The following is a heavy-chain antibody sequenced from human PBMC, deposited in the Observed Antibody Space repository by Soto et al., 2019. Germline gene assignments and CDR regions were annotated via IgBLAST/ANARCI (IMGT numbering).Heavy chain of an antibody. CDR2: INPNSGGT. CDR1: GYTFTDYY. J-gene: IGHJ6*02. Sequence: QVQLVQSGAEVKKPGASAKVSCKASGYTFTDYYMHWVRQAPGQGLEWMGWINPNSGGTNYAQKFQGRVTMTRDTSISTAYMELNRLSSDDTAVYYCARNQSPSSGWPGMDVWGQGTTVTVSS. D-gene: IGHD6-19*01. CDR3: ARNQSPSSGWPGMDV. V-gene: IGHV1-2*02.